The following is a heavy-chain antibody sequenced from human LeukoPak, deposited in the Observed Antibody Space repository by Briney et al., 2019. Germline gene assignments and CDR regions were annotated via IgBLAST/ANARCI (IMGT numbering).Heavy chain of an antibody. CDR3: ASHSYYYGSGSYSDYYYMDV. CDR2: IYNSGST. D-gene: IGHD3-10*01. CDR1: GGSISSCS. Sequence: PSETLSLTCSVSGGSISSCSWNWIRRPPGKGLEWIGYIYNSGSTNYNPSLKSRVTISVGTSKNQLSLRLSSVTAADTAVYYCASHSYYYGSGSYSDYYYMDVWGKGTTVTVSS. J-gene: IGHJ6*03. V-gene: IGHV4-59*01.